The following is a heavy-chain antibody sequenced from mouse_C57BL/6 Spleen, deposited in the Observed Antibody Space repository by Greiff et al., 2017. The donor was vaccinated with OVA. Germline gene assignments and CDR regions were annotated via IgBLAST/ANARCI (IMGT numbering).Heavy chain of an antibody. D-gene: IGHD1-1*01. Sequence: VQLQQPGAELVKPGASVKLSCKASGYTFTSYWMHWVKQRPGQGLEWIGMIHPNSGSTYYNEKFKSKATLTVDKSSSTAYMQLSCLTSEDSAVYYCATLSGDGSSWYFDVWGTGTTVTVSS. CDR3: ATLSGDGSSWYFDV. CDR2: IHPNSGST. J-gene: IGHJ1*03. V-gene: IGHV1-64*01. CDR1: GYTFTSYW.